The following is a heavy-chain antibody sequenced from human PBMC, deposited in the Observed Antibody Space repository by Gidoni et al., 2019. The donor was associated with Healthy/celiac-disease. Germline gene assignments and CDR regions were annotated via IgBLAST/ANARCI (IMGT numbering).Heavy chain of an antibody. V-gene: IGHV3-30-3*01. CDR2: ISYDGSNK. CDR1: CFPFSSYA. Sequence: QVQLVESGGGVVQPGRSLRLSCAASCFPFSSYAMHWVRQAPGKGLEWVAVISYDGSNKYYADSVKGRFTISRDNSKNTLYLQMNSLRAEDTAVYYCARDRGTPDSSSWYWYFDLWGRGTLVTVSS. D-gene: IGHD6-13*01. CDR3: ARDRGTPDSSSWYWYFDL. J-gene: IGHJ2*01.